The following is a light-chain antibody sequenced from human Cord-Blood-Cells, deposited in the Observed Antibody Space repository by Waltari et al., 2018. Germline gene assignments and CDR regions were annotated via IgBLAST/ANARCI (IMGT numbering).Light chain of an antibody. CDR1: QSISSD. CDR3: QQSYSTPRT. Sequence: DIQMHQSPSSLSASVGDRVTIPCRASQSISSDLNWYQQKPGKAPKLLIYAASSLQSGVPSRFSGSGSGTDFTLPISSLQPEDFATYYCQQSYSTPRTFGQGTKLEIK. V-gene: IGKV1-39*01. J-gene: IGKJ2*01. CDR2: AAS.